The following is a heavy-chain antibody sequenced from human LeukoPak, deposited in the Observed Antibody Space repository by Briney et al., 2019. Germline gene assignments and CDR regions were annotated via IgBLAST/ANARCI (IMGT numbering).Heavy chain of an antibody. D-gene: IGHD3-10*01. CDR2: ISYDGSNK. CDR1: GFTFSSYA. V-gene: IGHV3-30-3*01. Sequence: GGSLRLSCAASGFTFSSYAMHWVRQAPGKGLEWVAVISYDGSNKYYADSVKSRFTISRDNSKNTLYLQMNSLRAEDTAVYYCARADGSGSYSPHYFDYWGQGTLVTVSS. CDR3: ARADGSGSYSPHYFDY. J-gene: IGHJ4*02.